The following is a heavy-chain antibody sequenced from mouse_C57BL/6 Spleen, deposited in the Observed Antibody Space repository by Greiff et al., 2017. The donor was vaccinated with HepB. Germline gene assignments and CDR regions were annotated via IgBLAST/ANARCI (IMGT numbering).Heavy chain of an antibody. V-gene: IGHV1-4*01. Sequence: VQLQQSGAELARPGASVKMSCKASGYTFTSYTMHWVKQRPGQGLEWIGYINPSSGYTKYNQKFKDKATLTADKSSSTAYMQRSSLTSEDSAVYYGARDLLIAYWGQGTLVTVSA. CDR1: GYTFTSYT. CDR2: INPSSGYT. CDR3: ARDLLIAY. D-gene: IGHD2-1*01. J-gene: IGHJ3*01.